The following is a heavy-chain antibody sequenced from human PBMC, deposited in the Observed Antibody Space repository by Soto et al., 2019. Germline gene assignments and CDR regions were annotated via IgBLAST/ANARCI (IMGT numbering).Heavy chain of an antibody. CDR2: VNPSGGHT. Sequence: QVQLMQSGAEVKKPGASVKVSCKASGDTFSDYYIHWVRQAPGQGLEWMGTVNPSGGHTTYSQHFVDIVTRTRDTSTSTLHMELTSLTSGDTAVYYCARGGHVVVVTAALDYWGQGTLVTVSS. J-gene: IGHJ4*02. V-gene: IGHV1-46*01. D-gene: IGHD2-21*02. CDR1: GDTFSDYY. CDR3: ARGGHVVVVTAALDY.